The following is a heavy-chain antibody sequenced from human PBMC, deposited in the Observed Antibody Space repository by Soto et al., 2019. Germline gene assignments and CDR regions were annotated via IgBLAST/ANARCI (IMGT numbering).Heavy chain of an antibody. CDR1: GGSISVYY. D-gene: IGHD3-3*01. Sequence: QVQLQESGPGLVKPSETLSLTCTVSGGSISVYYWSWIRQPPGKGLEWIGYIYYSGSTNYNPSLKSRVTILVYTSKNQFSLKLSSVTAADTAVYYCARGGWRHIDYWGQGTLVTVSS. J-gene: IGHJ4*02. CDR2: IYYSGST. CDR3: ARGGWRHIDY. V-gene: IGHV4-59*08.